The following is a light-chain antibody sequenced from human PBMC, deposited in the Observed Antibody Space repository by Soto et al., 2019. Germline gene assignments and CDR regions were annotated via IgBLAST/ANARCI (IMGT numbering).Light chain of an antibody. CDR1: SCGIGAGYD. Sequence: QDVVTQPPSVSGAPGQRVTISCTGSSCGIGAGYDVHWYQQLPGTAPKLLIYGNSNRPSGVPDRFSGSKSGTSASLAITGLQAEDEADYYCQSYDSSLSGYVVFGGGTKLTVL. J-gene: IGLJ2*01. CDR2: GNS. CDR3: QSYDSSLSGYVV. V-gene: IGLV1-40*01.